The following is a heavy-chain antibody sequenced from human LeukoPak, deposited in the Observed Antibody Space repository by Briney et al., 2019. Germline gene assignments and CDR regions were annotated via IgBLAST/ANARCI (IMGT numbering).Heavy chain of an antibody. CDR3: ARYCSSTSCYPW. Sequence: GGSLRLSCAASGFTVSSNYMSWVRQAPGKGLEWVSVVYSGGSTYYADSVKGRFTISRDNSKNTLYLQMNSLRAEDTAVYYCARYCSSTSCYPWWGQGTLVTVSS. V-gene: IGHV3-53*05. CDR1: GFTVSSNY. CDR2: VYSGGST. D-gene: IGHD2-2*01. J-gene: IGHJ4*02.